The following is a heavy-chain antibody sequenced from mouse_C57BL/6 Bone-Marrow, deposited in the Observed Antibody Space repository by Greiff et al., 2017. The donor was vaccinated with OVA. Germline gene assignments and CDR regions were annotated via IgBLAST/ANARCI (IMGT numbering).Heavy chain of an antibody. D-gene: IGHD2-3*01. CDR3: ARCCYYRAWFAY. J-gene: IGHJ3*01. CDR2: ILPGSGRT. Sequence: QVQLQQSGAELMKPGASVKLSCKATGYTFTGYWIEWVKQRPGHGLEWIGEILPGSGRTNYNEKLKGKATFTADTASNTAYMQISRLTTEDSAIYYCARCCYYRAWFAYWGQGTLVTVSA. V-gene: IGHV1-9*01. CDR1: GYTFTGYW.